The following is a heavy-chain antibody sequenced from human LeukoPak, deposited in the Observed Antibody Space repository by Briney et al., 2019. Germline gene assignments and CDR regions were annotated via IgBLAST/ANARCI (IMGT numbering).Heavy chain of an antibody. CDR1: GFTFSSYA. CDR3: AMDRGGNPAAGQPFDI. Sequence: GGSLRLSCAASGFTFSSYAMSWVRQAPGKGPEWVANIEQDGSERNYVDSVKGRFTISRDNAKNSLYLQMNSLRAEDPALYYCAMDRGGNPAAGQPFDIWGQGTMDTVSS. D-gene: IGHD2-2*01. V-gene: IGHV3-7*04. CDR2: IEQDGSER. J-gene: IGHJ3*02.